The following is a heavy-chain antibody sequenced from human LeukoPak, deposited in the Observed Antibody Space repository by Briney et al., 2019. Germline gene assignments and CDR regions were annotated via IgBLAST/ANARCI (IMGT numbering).Heavy chain of an antibody. D-gene: IGHD4-17*01. CDR1: GGTFSSYA. CDR3: ASTGMTTVTSSDY. CDR2: IIPILGIA. J-gene: IGHJ4*02. V-gene: IGHV1-69*04. Sequence: GASVKVSCKASGGTFSSYAISWVRQAPGQGLEWMGRIIPILGIANYAQKFQGRVTITADKSTSTAYMELSSLRSEDTAVYYCASTGMTTVTSSDYWGQGTLVTVSS.